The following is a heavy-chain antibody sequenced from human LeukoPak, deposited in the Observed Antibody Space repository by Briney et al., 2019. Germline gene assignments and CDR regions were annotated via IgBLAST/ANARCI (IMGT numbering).Heavy chain of an antibody. CDR2: ISAYNGNT. D-gene: IGHD3-22*01. Sequence: ASVRVSCKASGYTFTSYGISWVRQAPGQGLEWMGWISAYNGNTNYAQKLQGRVTMTTDTSTSTAYMELRSLRSDDTAVYYCARDRVLRYSKIHYYDSSGYYVYWGQGTLVTVSS. J-gene: IGHJ4*02. CDR1: GYTFTSYG. CDR3: ARDRVLRYSKIHYYDSSGYYVY. V-gene: IGHV1-18*01.